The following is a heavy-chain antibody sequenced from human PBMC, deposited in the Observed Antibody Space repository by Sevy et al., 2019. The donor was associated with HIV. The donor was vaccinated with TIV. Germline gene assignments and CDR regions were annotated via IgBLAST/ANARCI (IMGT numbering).Heavy chain of an antibody. J-gene: IGHJ6*02. CDR2: IKARPDGGTT. CDR1: GFTFSDYR. CDR3: STDPIIVLLVTDGMDV. V-gene: IGHV3-15*01. D-gene: IGHD2-8*01. Sequence: GGSLRLSCAASGFTFSDYRFHWVRQAPGKGLEWVGRIKARPDGGTTDYAAPVKGRFTISRDDSKNTLYLQMNSLKTEDTAVYYCSTDPIIVLLVTDGMDVWGQGTTVTVSS.